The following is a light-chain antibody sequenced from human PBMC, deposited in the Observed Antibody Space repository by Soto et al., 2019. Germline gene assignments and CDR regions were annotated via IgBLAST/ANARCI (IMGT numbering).Light chain of an antibody. Sequence: DIQLTQSPSFLSASVGDRVTITCRASQGISSYLAWYQQKPGIAPSLLIYTASTLQSGVPSRFSGSGSGTEFTLTISSLQPVDFATYYCQQLNDYPVTFGGGTKVEIK. CDR2: TAS. CDR1: QGISSY. V-gene: IGKV1-9*01. J-gene: IGKJ4*01. CDR3: QQLNDYPVT.